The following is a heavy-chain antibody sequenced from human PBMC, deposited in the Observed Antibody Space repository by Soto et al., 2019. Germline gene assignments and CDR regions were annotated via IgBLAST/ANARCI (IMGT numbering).Heavy chain of an antibody. CDR1: GGSFSGYY. D-gene: IGHD6-13*01. J-gene: IGHJ6*03. CDR3: ARGLPGIAAAGPPDYMDF. V-gene: IGHV4-34*01. Sequence: SSETLSLTCAVYGGSFSGYYWSWIRQPPGKGLEWIGEINHSGSTNYNPSLKSRVTISVDTSKNQFSLKLSSVTAADTAVYYCARGLPGIAAAGPPDYMDFWGKGTALTVSS. CDR2: INHSGST.